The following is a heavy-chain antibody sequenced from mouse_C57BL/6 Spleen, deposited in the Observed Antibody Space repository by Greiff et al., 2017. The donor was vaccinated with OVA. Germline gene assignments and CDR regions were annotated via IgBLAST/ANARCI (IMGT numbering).Heavy chain of an antibody. V-gene: IGHV1-64*01. J-gene: IGHJ2*01. Sequence: VKLQQPGAELVKPGASVKLSCKASGYTFTSYWMHWVKQRPGQGLEWIGMIHPNSGSTNYNEKFKSKATLTVDKSSSTAYMQLSSLTSEDSAVYYCARVRLGSFDYWGQGTTLTVSS. D-gene: IGHD3-2*02. CDR3: ARVRLGSFDY. CDR2: IHPNSGST. CDR1: GYTFTSYW.